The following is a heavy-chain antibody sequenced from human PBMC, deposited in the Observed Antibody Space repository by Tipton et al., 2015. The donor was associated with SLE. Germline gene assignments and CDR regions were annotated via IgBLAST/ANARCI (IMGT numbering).Heavy chain of an antibody. V-gene: IGHV3-30*02. Sequence: QLVQSGGGVVQPGGSLRLSCAASGFTFSSYGMHWVRQAPGKGLEWVAFIRYDGSHKYYADSVKGRFAISRDNSKNTMYLQMNSLRAEDTAVYYCAKSAGSGSYYSPFDYWGQGALVTVSS. CDR3: AKSAGSGSYYSPFDY. CDR1: GFTFSSYG. CDR2: IRYDGSHK. J-gene: IGHJ4*02. D-gene: IGHD1-26*01.